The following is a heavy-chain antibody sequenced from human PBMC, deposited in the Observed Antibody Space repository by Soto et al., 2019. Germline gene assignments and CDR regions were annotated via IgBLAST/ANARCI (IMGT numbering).Heavy chain of an antibody. J-gene: IGHJ5*02. CDR3: ARGGLMVYARYRDFNWFDP. V-gene: IGHV3-66*01. CDR1: GFTVSSNY. D-gene: IGHD2-8*01. CDR2: IYSGGST. Sequence: GGSLRLSCAASGFTVSSNYMSWVRQAPGKGLEWVSVIYSGGSTYYADSVKGRFTISRDNSKNTLYLQMNSLRAEDTAVYYCARGGLMVYARYRDFNWFDPWGQGTLVTVSS.